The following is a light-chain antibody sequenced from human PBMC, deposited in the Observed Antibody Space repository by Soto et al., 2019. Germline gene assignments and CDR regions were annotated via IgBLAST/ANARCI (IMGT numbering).Light chain of an antibody. CDR3: QQYGDSPPT. CDR1: QSLSTNY. J-gene: IGKJ1*01. Sequence: EIVLTQSPGTLSLSPGERATLSCRASQSLSTNYLAWYQRKPGQAPRLLIYGASSRATDIPHRFSGSGSGTDFTLTITRLEPEDVAVYYCQQYGDSPPTFGQGTKVEIK. CDR2: GAS. V-gene: IGKV3-20*01.